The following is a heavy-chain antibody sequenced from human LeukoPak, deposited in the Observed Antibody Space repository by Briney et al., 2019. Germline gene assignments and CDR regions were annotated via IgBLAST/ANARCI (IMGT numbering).Heavy chain of an antibody. J-gene: IGHJ5*02. CDR2: INHSGST. V-gene: IGHV4-34*01. CDR3: AGARRRFDP. Sequence: SETLSLTCAVYGGSFSGYYWSWIRQPPGKGLEWIGEINHSGSTNYNPSLKSRVTISVDTSKNQFSLKLSSVTAAGTAVYYCAGARRRFDPWGQGTLVTVSS. CDR1: GGSFSGYY.